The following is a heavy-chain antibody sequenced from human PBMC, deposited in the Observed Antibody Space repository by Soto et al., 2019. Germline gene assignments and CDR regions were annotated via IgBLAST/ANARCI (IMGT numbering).Heavy chain of an antibody. Sequence: GGSLRLSCAASGFTFSSYGMNWVRQAPGKGLEWVSALSGSGDTTSYADSVRGRFSISRDNSKNTLYLQMSSLRGEDTAVYYCAKGTQFFYYYAMDVWGQGTTVTVSS. CDR3: AKGTQFFYYYAMDV. V-gene: IGHV3-23*01. CDR2: LSGSGDTT. J-gene: IGHJ6*02. CDR1: GFTFSSYG.